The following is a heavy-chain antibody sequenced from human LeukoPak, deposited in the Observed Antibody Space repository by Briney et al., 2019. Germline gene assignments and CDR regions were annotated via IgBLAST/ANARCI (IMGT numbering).Heavy chain of an antibody. CDR1: GGSISSSSYY. J-gene: IGHJ4*02. CDR2: IYTSGST. CDR3: ARDVGQWLVRDY. Sequence: SETLSLTCTVSGGSISSSSYYWSWIRQPAGKGLEWIGRIYTSGSTNYNPSLKSRVTMSVDTSKNQFSLKLSSVTAADTAVYYCARDVGQWLVRDYWGQGTLVTVSS. V-gene: IGHV4-61*02. D-gene: IGHD6-19*01.